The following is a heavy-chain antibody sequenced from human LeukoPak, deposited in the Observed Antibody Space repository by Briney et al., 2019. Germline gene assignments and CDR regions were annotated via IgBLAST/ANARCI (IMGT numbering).Heavy chain of an antibody. V-gene: IGHV3-21*06. CDR2: ISSSHI. Sequence: KPGGSLRLSCAAPGFTFSTFRVNWVRQPPGKGLEWVSSISSSHIYYADSVRGRFTISRDDAKNSLYLQMNSLRAEDTAVYYCARDVEGGTFDIWGQGTTVTVSS. CDR3: ARDVEGGTFDI. J-gene: IGHJ3*02. D-gene: IGHD3-16*01. CDR1: GFTFSTFR.